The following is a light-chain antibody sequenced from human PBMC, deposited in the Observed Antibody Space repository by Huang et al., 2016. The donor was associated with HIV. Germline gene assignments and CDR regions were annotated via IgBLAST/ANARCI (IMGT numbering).Light chain of an antibody. Sequence: DTQMTQSPSSLSASIGDTVTVTCRASQDISNSLAWYQQKPGKAPKLLISGASTLQSGVPSRFNGSGSGTDFTLTINNLQPEDFATYFCQKYNSVPRTFGQGTKVEIK. V-gene: IGKV1-27*01. CDR2: GAS. CDR3: QKYNSVPRT. J-gene: IGKJ1*01. CDR1: QDISNS.